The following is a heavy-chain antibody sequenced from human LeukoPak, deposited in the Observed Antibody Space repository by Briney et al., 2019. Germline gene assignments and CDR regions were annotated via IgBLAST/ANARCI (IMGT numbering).Heavy chain of an antibody. J-gene: IGHJ5*02. D-gene: IGHD3-22*01. V-gene: IGHV1-69*05. CDR2: IIPIFGTA. CDR1: GGTFNSYA. CDR3: ARARSPSSGYLLRDHNWFDP. Sequence: SVKVSCKASGGTFNSYAISWVRQAPGQGLEWMGGIIPIFGTANYAQKVQGRVTITTDESTTTAYMELSSLRSEDTAVYYCARARSPSSGYLLRDHNWFDPWGQGTLVTVSP.